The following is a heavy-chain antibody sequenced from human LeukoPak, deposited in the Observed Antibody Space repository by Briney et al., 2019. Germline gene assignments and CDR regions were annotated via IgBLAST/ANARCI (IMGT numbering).Heavy chain of an antibody. CDR3: AKDKTPWGSSSWYYFDH. V-gene: IGHV3-30*18. D-gene: IGHD6-13*01. CDR2: ISYDGSNK. J-gene: IGHJ4*02. Sequence: PGGSLRLSCAASGFTFSSYGMHWVRQAPGKGLEWVAVISYDGSNKYYADSVKGRFTISRDNSKNTLYLQMNSLRAEDTAVYYCAKDKTPWGSSSWYYFDHWGQGTLVTVSS. CDR1: GFTFSSYG.